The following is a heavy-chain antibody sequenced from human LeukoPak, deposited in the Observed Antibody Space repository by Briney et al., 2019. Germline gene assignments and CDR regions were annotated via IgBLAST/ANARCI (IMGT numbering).Heavy chain of an antibody. V-gene: IGHV4-30-4*01. CDR3: ARDLADCSGGSCYDN. D-gene: IGHD2-15*01. Sequence: PSQTLSLTRTVSGGSISSGDYYWSWIRQPPGKGLEWIGYIYYSGSTYYNPSLKSRVTISVDTSKNQSSLKLSSVTAADTAVYYCARDLADCSGGSCYDNWGQGTLVTVSS. CDR1: GGSISSGDYY. CDR2: IYYSGST. J-gene: IGHJ4*02.